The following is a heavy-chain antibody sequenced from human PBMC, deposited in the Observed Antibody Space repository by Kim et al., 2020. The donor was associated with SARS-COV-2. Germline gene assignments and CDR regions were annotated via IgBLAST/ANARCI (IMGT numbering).Heavy chain of an antibody. CDR1: GFTFSSYG. CDR3: ARDLAVAGHSPG. Sequence: GGSLRLSCAASGFTFSSYGMHWVRQAPGKGLEWVAVIWYDGSNKYYADSVKGRFTISRDNSKNTLYLQMNSLRAEDTAVYYCARDLAVAGHSPGWGQGTLVTVSS. V-gene: IGHV3-33*01. D-gene: IGHD6-19*01. CDR2: IWYDGSNK. J-gene: IGHJ4*02.